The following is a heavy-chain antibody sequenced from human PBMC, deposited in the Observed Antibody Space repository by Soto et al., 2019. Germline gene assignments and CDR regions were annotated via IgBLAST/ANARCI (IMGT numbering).Heavy chain of an antibody. V-gene: IGHV4-59*01. CDR3: ARVTYYDILTGSNYYYYGMDV. CDR1: GGSISSYY. D-gene: IGHD3-9*01. Sequence: PSETLSLTCTVSGGSISSYYWSWIRQPPGKGLEWIGYIYYSGSTNYNPSLKSRVTISVDTSKNQFSLKLSSVTAADTAVYYCARVTYYDILTGSNYYYYGMDVWGQGTTVTVSS. J-gene: IGHJ6*02. CDR2: IYYSGST.